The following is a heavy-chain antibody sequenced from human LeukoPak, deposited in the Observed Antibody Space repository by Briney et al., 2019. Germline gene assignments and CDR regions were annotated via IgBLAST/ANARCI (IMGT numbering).Heavy chain of an antibody. Sequence: GGSLRLSCAASGFTFSSYAMHWVRQAPGKGLEWVAFIRYDGSNKYYADSVKGRFTISRDNSKNTLYLQMNSLRAEDTAVYYCAKIPSSTIFGVVTWGQGTLVTVSS. V-gene: IGHV3-30*02. CDR1: GFTFSSYA. J-gene: IGHJ5*02. CDR3: AKIPSSTIFGVVT. D-gene: IGHD3-3*01. CDR2: IRYDGSNK.